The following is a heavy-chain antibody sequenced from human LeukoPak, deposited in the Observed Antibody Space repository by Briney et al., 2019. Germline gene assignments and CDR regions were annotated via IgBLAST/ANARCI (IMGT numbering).Heavy chain of an antibody. V-gene: IGHV4-34*01. CDR2: TYHSGST. D-gene: IGHD2-15*01. CDR3: ARGRRIVVVLGATRAHRDYYMDV. Sequence: SGTLSLTCAVYGVSFSGYYRSWIRQSPGKGLEWVGETYHSGSTNYNPSLKSRVTISLDPSKTQSSLKLSSVTAADTAVYYCARGRRIVVVLGATRAHRDYYMDVWGKGPTVTVSS. J-gene: IGHJ6*03. CDR1: GVSFSGYY.